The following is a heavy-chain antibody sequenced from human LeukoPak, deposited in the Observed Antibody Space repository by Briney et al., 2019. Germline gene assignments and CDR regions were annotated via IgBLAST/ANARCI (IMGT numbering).Heavy chain of an antibody. Sequence: ETLSLTCTVSGYSISNGYYWGWVRQPPGKGLEWIGTIHHSGTTYYSPSLRSRATTSVDTSKNQFSLSLRSVTAADTAVYYCARSYYDTRGRFDPWGQGTLVTVSS. CDR1: GYSISNGYY. V-gene: IGHV4-38-2*02. CDR2: IHHSGTT. J-gene: IGHJ5*02. CDR3: ARSYYDTRGRFDP. D-gene: IGHD3-22*01.